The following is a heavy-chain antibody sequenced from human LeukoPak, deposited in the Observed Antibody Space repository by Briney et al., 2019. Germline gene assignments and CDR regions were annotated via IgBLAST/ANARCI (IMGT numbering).Heavy chain of an antibody. J-gene: IGHJ3*02. CDR1: GYIFTSYW. CDR2: IDPGDSDT. V-gene: IGHV5-51*01. D-gene: IGHD3-22*01. CDR3: ARPREVVITSVGAFDI. Sequence: GESLKISCKGSGYIFTSYWIGWVRQMPGKGLEWMGIIDPGDSDTRYSPSLQGQVTISADKSISTAYLQWSSLKASDTAMYYCARPREVVITSVGAFDIWGQGTMVTVSS.